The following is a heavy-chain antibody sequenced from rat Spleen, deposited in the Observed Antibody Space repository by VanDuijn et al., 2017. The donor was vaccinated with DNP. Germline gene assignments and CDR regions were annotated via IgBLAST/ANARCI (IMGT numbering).Heavy chain of an antibody. CDR1: GITFSNSG. D-gene: IGHD1-2*01. CDR3: AREEQLSLYYAMDA. V-gene: IGHV5-19*01. CDR2: ISPRGSRT. Sequence: EVQLVESGGGLVQPGRSLKLSCAASGITFSNSGMHWIRQAPTKGLEWVATISPRGSRTYYPDSMKGRFTISRDDAKSSLYLQMNSLKSEDTATYYCAREEQLSLYYAMDAWGQGTSVTVSS. J-gene: IGHJ4*01.